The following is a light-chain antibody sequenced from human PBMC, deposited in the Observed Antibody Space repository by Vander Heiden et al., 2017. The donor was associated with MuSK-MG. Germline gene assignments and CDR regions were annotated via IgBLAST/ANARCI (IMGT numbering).Light chain of an antibody. V-gene: IGKV4-1*01. J-gene: IGKJ1*01. CDR3: QQYYITPPWT. CDR1: QSVLYSSNNKNY. CDR2: WAS. Sequence: DIVMTQSPDSLAVSLGERATINCKSSQSVLYSSNNKNYLAWYQQKPGQPPKLLIYWASTRESGVPDRFSGSGSGTDFTLTISSLQAEDVAVYYCQQYYITPPWTFGQGTKVXIK.